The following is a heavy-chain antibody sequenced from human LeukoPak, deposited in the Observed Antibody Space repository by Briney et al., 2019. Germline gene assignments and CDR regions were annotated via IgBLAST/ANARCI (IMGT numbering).Heavy chain of an antibody. CDR3: ASPREYYDSSGCLDY. CDR1: GGTFSSYA. D-gene: IGHD3-22*01. CDR2: IIPIFGTA. J-gene: IGHJ4*02. Sequence: ASVKVSCKASGGTFSSYAISWVRQAPGQGLEWMGGIIPIFGTANYAQKFQGRVPITTDESTSTAYMELSSLRSEDTAVYCCASPREYYDSSGCLDYWGQGTLVTVSS. V-gene: IGHV1-69*05.